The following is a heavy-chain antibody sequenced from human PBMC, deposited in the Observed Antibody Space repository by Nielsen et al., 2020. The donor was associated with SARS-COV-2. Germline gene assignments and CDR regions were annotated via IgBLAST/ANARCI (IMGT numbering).Heavy chain of an antibody. CDR1: GYTFTSYG. CDR3: SRQQLDYDP. V-gene: IGHV1-18*01. D-gene: IGHD6-13*01. CDR2: ISPYNGNT. J-gene: IGHJ5*02. Sequence: SVKVSCKAAGYTFTSYGLNWVRQAPGQGLEWMGWISPYNGNTNYAQQFQGRVTMTTDTSTSTAYMELRGLRSDDTAVYFCSRQQLDYDPWGQGTLVTVSS.